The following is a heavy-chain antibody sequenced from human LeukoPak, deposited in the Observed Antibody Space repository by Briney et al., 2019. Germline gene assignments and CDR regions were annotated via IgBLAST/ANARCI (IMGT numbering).Heavy chain of an antibody. CDR3: ARGVATYYYDSNGYYY. D-gene: IGHD3-22*01. CDR2: INRSGST. J-gene: IGHJ4*02. CDR1: GASFSGYY. V-gene: IGHV4-34*01. Sequence: SETLSLTCAVYGASFSGYYWSWIRQAPGKGLEWIGEINRSGSTNYNPSLKSRVTISVDTSKNEFSLKLSSVTAADTAVYYFARGVATYYYDSNGYYYWGQGTLVTVSS.